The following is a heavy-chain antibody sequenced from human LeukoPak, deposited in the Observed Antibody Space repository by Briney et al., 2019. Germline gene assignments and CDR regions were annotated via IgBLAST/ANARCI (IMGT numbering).Heavy chain of an antibody. D-gene: IGHD5-18*01. J-gene: IGHJ4*02. CDR3: ARGLSYGTTDY. V-gene: IGHV3-21*01. Sequence: GGSLRLSCAASGFTFSSYSMNWVRQAPGKGLEWVSSISSSSSYIYYADSVKGRFTISRDNAKNPLYLQMNSLRAEDTAVYYCARGLSYGTTDYWGQGTLVTVSS. CDR2: ISSSSSYI. CDR1: GFTFSSYS.